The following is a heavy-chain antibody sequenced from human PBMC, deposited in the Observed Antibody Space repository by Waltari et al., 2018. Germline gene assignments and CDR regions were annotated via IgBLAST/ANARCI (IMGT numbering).Heavy chain of an antibody. V-gene: IGHV3-74*01. Sequence: EEQLVESGGGLVQPGGSLRLSCAASGFTFSSYWMHWVRQAPGKGLVWVSYINNDGSDTTYADSVKGRFTISRDNAKNTLYLQMNSLRPEDTAVYYCARDRPHSWFDPWGQGTLVTVSS. CDR3: ARDRPHSWFDP. J-gene: IGHJ5*02. CDR2: INNDGSDT. CDR1: GFTFSSYW.